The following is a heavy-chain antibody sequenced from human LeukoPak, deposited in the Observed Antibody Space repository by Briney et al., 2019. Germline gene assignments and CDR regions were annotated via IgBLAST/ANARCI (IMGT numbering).Heavy chain of an antibody. CDR2: IYHSGST. J-gene: IGHJ4*02. CDR3: ARGEDPYFFDF. CDR1: GGSIRSYY. D-gene: IGHD3-10*01. V-gene: IGHV4-59*08. Sequence: SETLSLTCTVSGGSIRSYYWSWIRQPPRKELEWFGYIYHSGSTNYNPSLKSRVTISVDTSKNQFSLTLSSVTAADTAVYYCARGEDPYFFDFWGQGTLGTVSS.